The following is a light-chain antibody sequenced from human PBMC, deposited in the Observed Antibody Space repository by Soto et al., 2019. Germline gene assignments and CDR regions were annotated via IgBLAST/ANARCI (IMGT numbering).Light chain of an antibody. CDR3: QHYNTYPWT. J-gene: IGKJ1*01. CDR2: QAS. CDR1: QSISSW. Sequence: DIQMTQSPSILSASAGARVTITCRASQSISSWLAWYQQKPGKAPNLLIHQASQLESGVPSRFSGSGSGTEFTLTICSLQPGDFATYYCQHYNTYPWTFGQGTKVDSK. V-gene: IGKV1-5*03.